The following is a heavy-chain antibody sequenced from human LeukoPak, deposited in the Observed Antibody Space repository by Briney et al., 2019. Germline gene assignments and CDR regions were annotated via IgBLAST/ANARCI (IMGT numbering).Heavy chain of an antibody. V-gene: IGHV3-23*01. Sequence: GGSLRLSCAASGFTFSTYAMSWVRQAPGKGLEWVSAISGSGGSTYYADSVKGRFTISRDNSKNTLYLQMNSLRAEDTAVYYCAKDRQRGYSYGDYWGQGTLVTVSS. CDR2: ISGSGGST. J-gene: IGHJ4*02. CDR3: AKDRQRGYSYGDY. CDR1: GFTFSTYA. D-gene: IGHD5-18*01.